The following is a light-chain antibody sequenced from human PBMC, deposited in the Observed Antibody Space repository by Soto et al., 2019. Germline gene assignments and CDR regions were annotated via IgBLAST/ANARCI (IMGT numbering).Light chain of an antibody. CDR2: DVS. J-gene: IGLJ1*01. CDR1: SSDVGGYNY. V-gene: IGLV2-14*01. CDR3: SSYTSGSTYV. Sequence: QSALTQPASVSGSPGQSTTISCTGSSSDVGGYNYVSWYQQHPGKAPKLIIYDVSNRPSGVSNRFSGSKSGNTASLTISGLQAEDEADYYCSSYTSGSTYVFGTGTQLTVL.